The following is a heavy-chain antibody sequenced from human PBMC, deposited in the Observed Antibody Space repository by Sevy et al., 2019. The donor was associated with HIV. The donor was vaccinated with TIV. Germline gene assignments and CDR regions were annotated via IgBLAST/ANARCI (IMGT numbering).Heavy chain of an antibody. Sequence: GGSLRLSCAASGFTFSSYAMSWVRQAPGKGLEWVSAISGSGGSTYCADSVKGRFTISRDNSKNTLYLQMNSLRAEDTAVYYCAKDGPDCSGGSCYAVTIYYFDYWGQGTLVTVSS. V-gene: IGHV3-23*01. J-gene: IGHJ4*02. CDR1: GFTFSSYA. D-gene: IGHD2-15*01. CDR2: ISGSGGST. CDR3: AKDGPDCSGGSCYAVTIYYFDY.